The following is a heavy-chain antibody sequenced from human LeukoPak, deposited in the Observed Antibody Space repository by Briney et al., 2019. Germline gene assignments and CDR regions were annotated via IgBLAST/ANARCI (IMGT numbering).Heavy chain of an antibody. CDR3: ARIGRGLLWFGESTLDAFDI. CDR1: GYSFTSYW. V-gene: IGHV5-10-1*01. J-gene: IGHJ3*02. CDR2: IDPSDSYT. Sequence: GESLRISCKGSGYSFTSYWISGVRQMPGKGLEWMGRIDPSDSYTNYRPSFQGHVTISADKSISTAYLQWSSLKASDTAMYYCARIGRGLLWFGESTLDAFDIWGQGTMVTVSS. D-gene: IGHD3-10*01.